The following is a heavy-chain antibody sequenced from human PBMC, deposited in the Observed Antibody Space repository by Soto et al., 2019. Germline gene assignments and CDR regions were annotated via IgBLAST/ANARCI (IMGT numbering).Heavy chain of an antibody. V-gene: IGHV4-30-2*01. Sequence: QLQLQESGSGLVRPSQTLSLTCAVSGGSISSGGYSWNWIRQPPGKGLEWIGYIYHSGSTLDNPSLKSRVTISVDKSKNQFSLKLTSVTAADTAVYYCARDQLEGNWFDPWGQGTLVTVAS. CDR3: ARDQLEGNWFDP. D-gene: IGHD1-1*01. J-gene: IGHJ5*02. CDR2: IYHSGST. CDR1: GGSISSGGYS.